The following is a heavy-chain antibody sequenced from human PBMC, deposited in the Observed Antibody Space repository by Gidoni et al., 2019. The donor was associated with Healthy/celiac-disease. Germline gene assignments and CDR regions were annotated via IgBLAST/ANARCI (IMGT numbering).Heavy chain of an antibody. CDR2: ISSSGSTI. V-gene: IGHV3-11*01. D-gene: IGHD5-18*01. Sequence: QVQLVESGGGLATPGGSLRPPCAAPGFTFSDYYMSWIRQAPGKGLEWVSYISSSGSTIYYADSVKGRFTISRDNAKNSLYLQMNSLRAEDTAVYYCARSGYSYGYDAFDIWGQGTMVTVSS. CDR1: GFTFSDYY. J-gene: IGHJ3*02. CDR3: ARSGYSYGYDAFDI.